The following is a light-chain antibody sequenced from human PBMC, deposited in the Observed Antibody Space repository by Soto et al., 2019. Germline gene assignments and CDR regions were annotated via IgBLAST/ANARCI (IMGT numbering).Light chain of an antibody. CDR3: WSHAHSAAP. CDR1: TSDVGSYDY. CDR2: NVN. J-gene: IGLJ1*01. Sequence: QSALIQPPSVSGSPGQSVTISRTGTTSDVGSYDYVSWYQQHPGTVPKPMIYNVNTQPSGVPDRFSGSKSGNTASMTIFGLQAEDEADYYWWSHAHSAAPIGDGNKLTVL. V-gene: IGLV2-11*01.